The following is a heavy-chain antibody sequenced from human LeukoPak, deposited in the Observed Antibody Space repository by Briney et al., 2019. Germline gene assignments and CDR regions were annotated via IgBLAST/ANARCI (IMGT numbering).Heavy chain of an antibody. V-gene: IGHV4-30-2*01. J-gene: IGHJ5*02. CDR1: GGSISMGGYS. D-gene: IGHD3-10*01. CDR2: IYHSGST. CDR3: ASMVLGVTLDP. Sequence: PSETLSLTCAVSGGSISMGGYSWSWIRHPPGKGLEWIGYIYHSGSTYYNPSLKSRVTISVDRSKNQLSLKLRSVTAADTAVYYCASMVLGVTLDPWGEGSLVTVCS.